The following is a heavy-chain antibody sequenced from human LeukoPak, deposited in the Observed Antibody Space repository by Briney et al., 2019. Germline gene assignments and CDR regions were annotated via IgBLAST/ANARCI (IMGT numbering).Heavy chain of an antibody. CDR1: GYTFTGYY. CDR2: INPNSGGT. V-gene: IGHV1-2*06. D-gene: IGHD6-19*01. J-gene: IGHJ4*02. CDR3: ARAVVGRGFDY. Sequence: ASVKVSCKASGYTFTGYYMHWVRQAPGQGLEWMGRINPNSGGTNYAQTFQGRVTMTRDTSISTAYMELSRLRSDDPAVYYCARAVVGRGFDYWGQGTLVTVSS.